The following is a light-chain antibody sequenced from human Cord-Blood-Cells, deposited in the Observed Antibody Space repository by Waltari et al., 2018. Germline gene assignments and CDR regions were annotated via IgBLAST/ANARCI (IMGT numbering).Light chain of an antibody. CDR1: SSDVGSYNL. J-gene: IGLJ3*02. V-gene: IGLV2-23*01. CDR2: EGS. Sequence: QSALTQPASVSGSPGQSITISCTGTSSDVGSYNLVSWYQQHPGKAPKRMIYEGSNRPSGVSTRFSGSKSGNTASLTISGLQAEDEADYYCCSYAGSSTLVFGGGTKLTVL. CDR3: CSYAGSSTLV.